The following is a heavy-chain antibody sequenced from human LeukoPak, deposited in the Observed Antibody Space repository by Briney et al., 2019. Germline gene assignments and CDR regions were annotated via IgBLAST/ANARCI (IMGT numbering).Heavy chain of an antibody. CDR2: ISWNSGSI. CDR3: AKDSRIGWGSSIAVAGTSPAYFDY. D-gene: IGHD6-19*01. CDR1: GFTFDDYA. Sequence: GGSLRLSCAASGFTFDDYAMHWVPHAPGKGLEWVSGISWNSGSIGYADSVKGRFTISRDNAKNSLYLQMNSLRAEDTALYYCAKDSRIGWGSSIAVAGTSPAYFDYWGQGTLVTVSS. V-gene: IGHV3-9*01. J-gene: IGHJ4*02.